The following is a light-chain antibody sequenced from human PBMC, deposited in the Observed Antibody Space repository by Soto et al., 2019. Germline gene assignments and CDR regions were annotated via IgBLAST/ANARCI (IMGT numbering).Light chain of an antibody. CDR2: GAS. J-gene: IGKJ1*01. V-gene: IGKV3-15*01. CDR1: QSVSNN. Sequence: EIVMTQSPATLSVSPGERATLSCRASQSVSNNLAWYQQKPGQAPRLLIYGASTRATGIPARFSGSGSGTEFTLTISSLLSEDXAVYYCQQYNNWPRTFGXGTKX. CDR3: QQYNNWPRT.